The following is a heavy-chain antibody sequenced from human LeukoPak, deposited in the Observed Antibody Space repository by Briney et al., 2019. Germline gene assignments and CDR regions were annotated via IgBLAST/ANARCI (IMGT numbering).Heavy chain of an antibody. Sequence: GGSLRLSCAASGFTFSTYWMSWVRQAPEKGLEWVANINQDGSEKYSVDSVKGRFTISRDNAKSSLYLQMNSLRADDTAAYYCARDRALYDSRRGYYYTEDDYWGQGTLVTVSS. V-gene: IGHV3-7*01. CDR1: GFTFSTYW. J-gene: IGHJ4*02. D-gene: IGHD3-22*01. CDR3: ARDRALYDSRRGYYYTEDDY. CDR2: INQDGSEK.